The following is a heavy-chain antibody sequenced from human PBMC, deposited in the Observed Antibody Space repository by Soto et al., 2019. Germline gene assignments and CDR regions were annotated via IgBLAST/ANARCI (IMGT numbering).Heavy chain of an antibody. CDR1: GVTFSSYS. CDR2: ISSSSSYI. D-gene: IGHD5-12*01. CDR3: ARLVATYWFDP. V-gene: IGHV3-21*01. J-gene: IGHJ5*02. Sequence: PGGSLRLSCAASGVTFSSYSMNWVRQAPGKGLEWVSSISSSSSYIYYADSVKGRFTISRDNAKNSLYLQMNSLRAEDTAVYYCARLVATYWFDPWGQGTLVTVSS.